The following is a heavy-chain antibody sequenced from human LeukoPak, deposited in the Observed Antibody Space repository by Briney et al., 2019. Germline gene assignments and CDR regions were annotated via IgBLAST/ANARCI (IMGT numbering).Heavy chain of an antibody. J-gene: IGHJ4*02. D-gene: IGHD2-15*01. CDR2: ISGSGGST. CDR1: GFTFSSYG. Sequence: GGTLRLSCAASGFTFSSYGMSWVRQAPGKGLEWVSAISGSGGSTYYADSVKGRFTISRDNSKNTLYLQMNSLRAEDTAVYYCARDVGYYFDYWGQGTLVTVSS. V-gene: IGHV3-23*01. CDR3: ARDVGYYFDY.